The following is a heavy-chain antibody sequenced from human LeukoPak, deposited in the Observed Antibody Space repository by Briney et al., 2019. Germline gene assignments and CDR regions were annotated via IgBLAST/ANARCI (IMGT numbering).Heavy chain of an antibody. V-gene: IGHV3-48*04. CDR3: VRGFHYGLDV. D-gene: IGHD3-10*01. Sequence: PGGSLRLSCAASGFTFSTYSMNWVRQAPGKGLDWVSYISTSSSTIYYADSVKGRFTIPRDNAKNSLSLEMNSLRAEDTAVYYCVRGFHYGLDVWGQGTTVTVSS. CDR2: ISTSSSTI. J-gene: IGHJ6*02. CDR1: GFTFSTYS.